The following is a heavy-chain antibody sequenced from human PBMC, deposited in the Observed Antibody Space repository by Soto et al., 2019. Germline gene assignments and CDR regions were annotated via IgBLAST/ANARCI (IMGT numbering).Heavy chain of an antibody. CDR1: GFSISDYG. Sequence: QVQLVESGGGVVQPGWSLRLSCAASGFSISDYGMEWVRQAPCKGLEWVALISYDGSNTYYADSVKGRFTISRDNSKDTLFLQMTGLRREDTAVYYCAKGAGDRLSLGMDVWGQGTTVTVSS. J-gene: IGHJ6*02. CDR2: ISYDGSNT. D-gene: IGHD1-26*01. V-gene: IGHV3-30*18. CDR3: AKGAGDRLSLGMDV.